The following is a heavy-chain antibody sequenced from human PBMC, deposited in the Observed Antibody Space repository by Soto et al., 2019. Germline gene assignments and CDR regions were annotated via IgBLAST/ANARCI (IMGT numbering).Heavy chain of an antibody. J-gene: IGHJ5*02. CDR2: INPNNGVT. V-gene: IGHV1-2*02. CDR1: GYTFTDYY. D-gene: IGHD6-19*01. CDR3: ARGALTVANWFDP. Sequence: QVQLVQSGAEVKKPGASVKVSCKASGYTFTDYYMNWVRQAPGQGLEWMGWINPNNGVTNYAQKFQSRVTMTRDTSISTAYMDLSRLRSDDTALYYCARGALTVANWFDPSGQGTQVTVSS.